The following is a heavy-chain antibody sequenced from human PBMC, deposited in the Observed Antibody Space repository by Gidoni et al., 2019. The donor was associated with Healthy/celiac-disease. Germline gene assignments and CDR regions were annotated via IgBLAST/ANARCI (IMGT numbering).Heavy chain of an antibody. Sequence: QLQPQESGPGLVKPSETLSLPCTVSGGSISRSSYYWGWIRQPPGKGLEWIGSIYYSGSTYYNPSLKSRVTISVDTSKNQFSLKLSSVTAADTAVYYCARQRVTPEWLRLGDFQHWGQGTLVTVSS. CDR1: GGSISRSSYY. V-gene: IGHV4-39*01. D-gene: IGHD5-12*01. CDR3: ARQRVTPEWLRLGDFQH. CDR2: IYYSGST. J-gene: IGHJ1*01.